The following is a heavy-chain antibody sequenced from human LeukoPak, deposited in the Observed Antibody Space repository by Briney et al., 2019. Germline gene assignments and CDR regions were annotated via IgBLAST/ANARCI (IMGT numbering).Heavy chain of an antibody. Sequence: GGSLRLSCAASGFTFSGSAMHWVRQASGKGLEWVGRIRSKANSYATAYAASVKGRFTISRDDSKNTAYLQMNSPKTEDTAVYYCTRRRDGYNPLWFDPWGQGTLVTVSS. V-gene: IGHV3-73*01. D-gene: IGHD5-24*01. CDR1: GFTFSGSA. J-gene: IGHJ5*02. CDR3: TRRRDGYNPLWFDP. CDR2: IRSKANSYAT.